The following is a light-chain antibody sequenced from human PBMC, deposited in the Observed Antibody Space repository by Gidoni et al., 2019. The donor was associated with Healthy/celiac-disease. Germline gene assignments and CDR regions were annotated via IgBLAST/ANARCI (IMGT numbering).Light chain of an antibody. CDR2: GAP. J-gene: IGKJ2*01. Sequence: EIVMTQSPATLSVSPGERATLSCRASQSVSSNLAWYQQKPGQAPRLLIYGAPTRATGIPARFSGSGSGTEFTLTISSLQSEDFAVYYCQQYKNWPPMYTFGQGTKLEIK. V-gene: IGKV3-15*01. CDR1: QSVSSN. CDR3: QQYKNWPPMYT.